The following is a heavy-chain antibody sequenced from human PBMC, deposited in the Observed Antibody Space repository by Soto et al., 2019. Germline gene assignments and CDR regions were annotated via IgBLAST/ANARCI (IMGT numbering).Heavy chain of an antibody. D-gene: IGHD3-10*01. J-gene: IGHJ6*02. Sequence: SETLSLTCAVYGGSFSGYYWSWIRQPPGKGLEWIGEINHSGSTNYNPSLKSRVTISVDTSKNQFSLKLSSVTAADTAVYYCARTYGSGSYTPYYGMDVWGQGTTVTVSS. V-gene: IGHV4-34*01. CDR1: GGSFSGYY. CDR2: INHSGST. CDR3: ARTYGSGSYTPYYGMDV.